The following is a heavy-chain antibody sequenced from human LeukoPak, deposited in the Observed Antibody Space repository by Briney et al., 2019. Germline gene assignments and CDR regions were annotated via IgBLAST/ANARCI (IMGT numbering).Heavy chain of an antibody. D-gene: IGHD6-13*01. J-gene: IGHJ6*03. Sequence: PGGSPRLSCAASGFTFSRYGTHWVRQAPGKGLEWVTAISYDGSNKYYADSVKGRFTISRDNSKNTLYVQMNSLRAEDTAVYYCAKEGYSRGYYSYYYMDVWGKGTTVTVSS. CDR1: GFTFSRYG. V-gene: IGHV3-30*04. CDR2: ISYDGSNK. CDR3: AKEGYSRGYYSYYYMDV.